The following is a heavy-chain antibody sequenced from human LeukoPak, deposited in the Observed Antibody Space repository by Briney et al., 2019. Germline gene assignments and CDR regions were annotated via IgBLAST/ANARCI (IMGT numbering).Heavy chain of an antibody. J-gene: IGHJ4*02. Sequence: GGSLRLSCAASGCTFSDYYMSWIREAPGKGLEWVSSISSSSSYIYYADSVKGRFTISRDNAKNSLYLQMNSLRAEDTAVYYCARDVGFGELFYDYWGQGTLVTVSS. CDR1: GCTFSDYY. D-gene: IGHD3-10*01. CDR2: ISSSSSYI. V-gene: IGHV3-11*06. CDR3: ARDVGFGELFYDY.